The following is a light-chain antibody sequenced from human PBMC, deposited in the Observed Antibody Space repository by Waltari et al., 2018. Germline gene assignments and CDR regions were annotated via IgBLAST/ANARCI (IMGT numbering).Light chain of an antibody. CDR1: QDIGKS. CDR2: NTY. Sequence: DIQMTQSQSSLSASVGDRVTITCRASQDIGKSLTWFQQKPGKAPKSLIYNTYILQSGVPSKFSGSGTGTDFTLTISSLQPEDFATYYCQQYKSYPYTFGQGTNLETK. V-gene: IGKV1-16*02. CDR3: QQYKSYPYT. J-gene: IGKJ2*01.